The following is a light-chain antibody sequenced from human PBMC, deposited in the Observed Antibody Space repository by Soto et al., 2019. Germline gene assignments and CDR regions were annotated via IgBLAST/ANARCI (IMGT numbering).Light chain of an antibody. CDR1: NIGSES. Sequence: SYELTQPPSVSVAPGSTARITCGGNNIGSESVHWYQQKPGQAPVVVIYYDTDRPSGIPERFSGSKSGNTATLTITRVEAGEEDDYYCQVWGSSSDHVVFGGGTKLTVL. CDR3: QVWGSSSDHVV. V-gene: IGLV3-21*04. CDR2: YDT. J-gene: IGLJ2*01.